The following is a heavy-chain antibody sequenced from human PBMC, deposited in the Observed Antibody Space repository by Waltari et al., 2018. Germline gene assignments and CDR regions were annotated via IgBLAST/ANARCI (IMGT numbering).Heavy chain of an antibody. J-gene: IGHJ3*02. CDR3: ARRSYEAAFDI. CDR2: INHSGST. Sequence: QVQLQQWGAGLLKPSETLSLTCAVYGGSFSGYYWSWIRQPPGKGLEWIGEINHSGSTNYNPSLKRRVTISVDTSKNQFSLKPSSVTAADTAVYYCARRSYEAAFDIWGQGTMVTVSS. CDR1: GGSFSGYY. D-gene: IGHD5-12*01. V-gene: IGHV4-34*01.